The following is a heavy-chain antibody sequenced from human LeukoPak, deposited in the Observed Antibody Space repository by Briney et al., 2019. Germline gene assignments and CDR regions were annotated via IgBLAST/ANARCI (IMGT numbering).Heavy chain of an antibody. CDR1: GFTFSSYA. CDR2: ISYDGSNK. Sequence: GGSLRLSCAASGFTFSSYAMHWVRQAPGKGLEWGAVISYDGSNKYYADSVKGRFTISRDNSKNTLYLQMNSLRAEDTAVYYCARDDAGTSAYYFDYWGQGTLVTVSS. D-gene: IGHD2-2*01. CDR3: ARDDAGTSAYYFDY. V-gene: IGHV3-30*04. J-gene: IGHJ4*02.